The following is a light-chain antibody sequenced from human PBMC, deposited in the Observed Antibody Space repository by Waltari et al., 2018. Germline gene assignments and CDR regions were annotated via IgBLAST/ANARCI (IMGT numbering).Light chain of an antibody. CDR1: QSLTSY. CDR3: QQRST. CDR2: DTS. V-gene: IGKV3-11*01. J-gene: IGKJ2*01. Sequence: EIVLTQSPATLSLSPGEGATLSCRASQSLTSYLAWYQQKPGQAPRPLIYDTSNRATGIPARFSGSGSGTDFTLIISSLEPEDFGVYYCQQRSTFGQGTKLEIK.